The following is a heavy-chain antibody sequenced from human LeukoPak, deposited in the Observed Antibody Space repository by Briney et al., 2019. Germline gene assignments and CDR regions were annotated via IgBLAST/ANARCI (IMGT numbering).Heavy chain of an antibody. CDR2: ISGSGGST. CDR1: GFTFSSYA. J-gene: IGHJ4*02. V-gene: IGHV3-23*01. D-gene: IGHD4-17*01. Sequence: GGSLRLSCAASGFTFSSYAMSWVRQAPGKGLEWVSAISGSGGSTYYADSVKGRLTISRDNSKNTLYLQMNSLGAEDTAVYYCAKDQNGDYDYFDYWGQGTLVTVSS. CDR3: AKDQNGDYDYFDY.